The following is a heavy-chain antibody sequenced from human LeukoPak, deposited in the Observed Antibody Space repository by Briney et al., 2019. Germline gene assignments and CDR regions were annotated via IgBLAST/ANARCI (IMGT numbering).Heavy chain of an antibody. D-gene: IGHD1-14*01. J-gene: IGHJ4*02. CDR1: VSTFTGYY. Sequence: ASVKVSCKASVSTFTGYYIHWVLQAPGQGLEWMGWININSGATNYAQMFQGRVTMTGDTSISTAHMELSGLRSGDTAVYYCARETTGWGGSHYWGQGTLVTVSS. CDR2: ININSGAT. CDR3: ARETTGWGGSHY. V-gene: IGHV1-2*02.